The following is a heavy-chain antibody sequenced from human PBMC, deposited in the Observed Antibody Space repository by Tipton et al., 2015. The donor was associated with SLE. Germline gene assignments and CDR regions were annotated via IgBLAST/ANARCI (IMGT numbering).Heavy chain of an antibody. Sequence: TLSLTCTVSGASVSSHYWNWIRQTPGKGLEWIGRIYTGGYTKYNPSFENRVTVDASKDQFSLKLSSVTAADTAVYFCAREGGYAGSGSYGTVWGQGTTVTVSS. CDR2: IYTGGYT. CDR1: GASVSSHY. J-gene: IGHJ6*02. D-gene: IGHD3-10*01. V-gene: IGHV4-4*07. CDR3: AREGGYAGSGSYGTV.